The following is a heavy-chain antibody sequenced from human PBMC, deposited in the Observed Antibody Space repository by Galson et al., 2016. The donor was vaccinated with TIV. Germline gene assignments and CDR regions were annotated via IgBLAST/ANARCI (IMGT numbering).Heavy chain of an antibody. CDR3: AKDRFYCSFSSCHGPFDD. CDR2: ISPTGSIT. CDR1: GLTFSSRA. V-gene: IGHV3-23*01. J-gene: IGHJ4*02. Sequence: SLRLSCAGSGLTFSSRAMRWVRQAPGQGLEWVASISPTGSITYYAASVQGRFTISRDNSKNTLSLEMNSLRADDTAMYFCAKDRFYCSFSSCHGPFDDWGQGALVTVSS. D-gene: IGHD2-15*01.